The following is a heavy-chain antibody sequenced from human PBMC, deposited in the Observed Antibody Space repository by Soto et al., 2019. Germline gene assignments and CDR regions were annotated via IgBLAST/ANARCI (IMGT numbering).Heavy chain of an antibody. V-gene: IGHV1-2*04. CDR3: ARDLSGAAAAGTLSYYFDY. J-gene: IGHJ4*02. D-gene: IGHD6-13*01. Sequence: ASVKVSCKASGYIFTGYYLHWVRQAPGQGLEWMGWINPNSGVTKYAQKFQGWVTMTRDTSISTAYMELTRLTSDDTAIYYCARDLSGAAAAGTLSYYFDYWGQGTPVTVSS. CDR1: GYIFTGYY. CDR2: INPNSGVT.